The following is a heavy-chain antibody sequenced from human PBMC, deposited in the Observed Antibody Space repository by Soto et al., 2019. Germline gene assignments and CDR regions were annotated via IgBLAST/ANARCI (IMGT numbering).Heavy chain of an antibody. D-gene: IGHD3-3*01. CDR1: GFTFSSYA. Sequence: QVQLVESGGGVVQPGRSLRLSCAASGFTFSSYAMHWVRQAPGKGLEWVAVISYDGSNKYYADSVKGRFTISRDNSKNTLDLQMNSLRAEDTAVYYCARGITIFGAICGMDVWGQGTTVTVSS. J-gene: IGHJ6*02. CDR3: ARGITIFGAICGMDV. V-gene: IGHV3-30-3*01. CDR2: ISYDGSNK.